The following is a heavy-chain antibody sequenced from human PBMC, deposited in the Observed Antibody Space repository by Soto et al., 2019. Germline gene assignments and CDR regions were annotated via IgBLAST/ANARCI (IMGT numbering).Heavy chain of an antibody. Sequence: GGSLRLSCAASGFTFSSYSMNWVRRAPGKGLEWVSSISSSSSYIYYADSVKGRFTISRDNAKNSLYLQMNSLRAEDTAVYYCARGPYGEPTDYWGQGTLVTVSS. CDR1: GFTFSSYS. V-gene: IGHV3-21*01. CDR2: ISSSSSYI. CDR3: ARGPYGEPTDY. D-gene: IGHD4-17*01. J-gene: IGHJ4*02.